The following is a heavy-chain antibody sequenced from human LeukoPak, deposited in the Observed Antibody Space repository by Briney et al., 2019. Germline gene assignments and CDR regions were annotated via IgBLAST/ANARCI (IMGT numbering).Heavy chain of an antibody. CDR2: INPNSGGT. CDR3: ARIGYNHHLDY. Sequence: ASVKVSCKAPGYTFVLYYIHWVRQAPGQGLEWMGWINPNSGGTNYAQTFQGRVTMTRDTSITTAYLELSRLRSDDTAVYYCARIGYNHHLDYWGQGTLVTVSS. V-gene: IGHV1-2*02. CDR1: GYTFVLYY. J-gene: IGHJ4*02. D-gene: IGHD5-24*01.